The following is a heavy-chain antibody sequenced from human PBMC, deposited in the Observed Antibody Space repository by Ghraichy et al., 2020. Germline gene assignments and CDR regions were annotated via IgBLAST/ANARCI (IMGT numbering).Heavy chain of an antibody. V-gene: IGHV3-23*01. J-gene: IGHJ4*02. D-gene: IGHD1-26*01. CDR1: GFTFSSYA. CDR3: ASSGSYLYYFDY. Sequence: GGSLRLSCAASGFTFSSYAMSWVRQAPGKGLEWVSAISGSGGSTYYADSVKGRFTISRDNSKNTLYLQMNSLRAEDTAVYYCASSGSYLYYFDYWGQGTLVTVSS. CDR2: ISGSGGST.